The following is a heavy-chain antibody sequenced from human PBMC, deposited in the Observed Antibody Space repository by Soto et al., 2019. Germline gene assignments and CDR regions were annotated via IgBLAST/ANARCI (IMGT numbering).Heavy chain of an antibody. D-gene: IGHD3-22*01. J-gene: IGHJ4*02. V-gene: IGHV3-21*01. CDR1: GFTFSLYA. CDR3: VRARATDSRPDY. Sequence: GGSLRLSCAASGFTFSLYAMIWVRQAPGKGLEWVSSVSSGSSYIYSADSLKGRFTISRDDAKNSLYLKMNSLRADDKAIYYCVRARATDSRPDYWGQGALVTSPQ. CDR2: VSSGSSYI.